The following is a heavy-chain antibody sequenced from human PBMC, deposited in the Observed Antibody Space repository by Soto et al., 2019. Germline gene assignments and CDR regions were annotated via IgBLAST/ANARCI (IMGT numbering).Heavy chain of an antibody. CDR1: GYTFSSYH. CDR3: ARDGPPTDY. J-gene: IGHJ4*02. Sequence: QVQLVQSGAEVKKPGASVKVSCKASGYTFSSYHISWVRQAPGQGLEWMGWISAYNGNTNYAQKRQGRVTMTTDTSTSTADMDLRSLGSHVQAAYHRARDGPPTDYWGQGTLVTVSS. V-gene: IGHV1-18*01. CDR2: ISAYNGNT.